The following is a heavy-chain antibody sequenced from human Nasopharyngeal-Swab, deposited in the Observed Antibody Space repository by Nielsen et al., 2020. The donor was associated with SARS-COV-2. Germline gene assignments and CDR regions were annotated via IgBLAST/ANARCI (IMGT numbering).Heavy chain of an antibody. CDR3: AREHRDGYNRALDY. Sequence: GSLRLSCTVSGGSVSSGSYYWSWIRQPPGKGLEWIGYIYYSGSTNYNPSLKSRVTISVDTSKNQFSLKLSSVTAADTAVYYCAREHRDGYNRALDYWGQGTLVTVSS. V-gene: IGHV4-61*01. CDR1: GGSVSSGSYY. D-gene: IGHD5-24*01. CDR2: IYYSGST. J-gene: IGHJ4*02.